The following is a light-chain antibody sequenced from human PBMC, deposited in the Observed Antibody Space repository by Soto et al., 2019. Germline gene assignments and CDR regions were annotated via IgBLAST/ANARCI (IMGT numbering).Light chain of an antibody. CDR2: AAS. CDR3: QKYNSAHFT. CDR1: QGISNY. V-gene: IGKV1-27*01. Sequence: DIPMTQSPSSLSASVGDRVTITCRASQGISNYLAWYQQKPGKVPKLLIYAASTLQSGVPSRFSGRGSGTDYTLTISSLQTEDVATYHCQKYNSAHFTLGPGTKVDI. J-gene: IGKJ3*01.